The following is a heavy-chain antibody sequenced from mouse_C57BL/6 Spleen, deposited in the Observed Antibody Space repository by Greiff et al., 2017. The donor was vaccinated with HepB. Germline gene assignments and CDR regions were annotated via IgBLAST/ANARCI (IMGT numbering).Heavy chain of an antibody. Sequence: DVQLQESGGGLVQPKGSLKLSCAASGFSFNTYAMNWVRQAPGKGLEWVARIRSKSNNYATYYADSVKDRFTISRDDSESMLYLQMNNLKTEDTAMYYCVRDDYDALDWGQGTLVTVSA. V-gene: IGHV10-1*01. CDR2: IRSKSNNYAT. CDR1: GFSFNTYA. D-gene: IGHD2-4*01. J-gene: IGHJ3*01. CDR3: VRDDYDALD.